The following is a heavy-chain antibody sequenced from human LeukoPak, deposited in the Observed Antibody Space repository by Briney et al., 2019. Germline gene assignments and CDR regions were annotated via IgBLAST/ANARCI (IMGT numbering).Heavy chain of an antibody. D-gene: IGHD2-15*01. Sequence: GGSLRLSCAASGFTFSSYGMHGVRQAPGKGLEGGAFIRYDGSNKYYADSVKGRFTISRDNSKNTLYLQMNSLRAEDTAVYYCAKADRGYCSGGSCPPADYWGQGTLVTVSS. V-gene: IGHV3-30*02. CDR1: GFTFSSYG. CDR3: AKADRGYCSGGSCPPADY. CDR2: IRYDGSNK. J-gene: IGHJ4*02.